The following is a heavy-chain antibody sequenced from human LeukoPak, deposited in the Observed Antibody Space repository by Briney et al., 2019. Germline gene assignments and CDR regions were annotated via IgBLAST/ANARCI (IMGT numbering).Heavy chain of an antibody. D-gene: IGHD3-10*01. CDR1: GFTFSSYA. Sequence: PGGSLILSCAASGFTFSSYAMSWVRPAPGKGLGWVSAISGSGGSTYYADSVKGRFTISRDNSKNTLYLQMNSLRAEDTAVYYCAIGLGSGSYRTDYWGQGTLVTVSS. V-gene: IGHV3-23*01. CDR2: ISGSGGST. CDR3: AIGLGSGSYRTDY. J-gene: IGHJ4*02.